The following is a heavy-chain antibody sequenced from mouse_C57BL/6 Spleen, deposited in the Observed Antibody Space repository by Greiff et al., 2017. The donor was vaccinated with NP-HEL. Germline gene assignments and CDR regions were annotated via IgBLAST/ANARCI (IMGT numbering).Heavy chain of an antibody. CDR1: GYSITSGYY. D-gene: IGHD2-4*01. CDR3: ARERDYDVGYYAMDY. J-gene: IGHJ4*01. CDR2: ISYDGSN. V-gene: IGHV3-6*01. Sequence: VQLQQSGPGLVKPSQSLSLTCSVTGYSITSGYYWNWIRQFPGNQLEWMGYISYDGSNNYNPSLNNRISIARDTSKNQFFLKLNSVTTEDTATYYCARERDYDVGYYAMDYWGQGTSVTVSS.